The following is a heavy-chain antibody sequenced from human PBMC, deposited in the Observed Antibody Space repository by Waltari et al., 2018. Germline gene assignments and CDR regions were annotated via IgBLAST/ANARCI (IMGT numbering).Heavy chain of an antibody. V-gene: IGHV1-2*06. CDR3: TIFIFGMVEGMDV. J-gene: IGHJ6*03. CDR1: GDRFTVYY. Sequence: QEQLVQSGVEVKKPGASVMVSCKASGDRFTVYYIHWVRQAPGQGLEWMGRIDPNTGDTDFAQKFQGRVTMTRATSISTVYMELTNLRSDDTAMYYCTIFIFGMVEGMDVWGKGTSVTVSS. D-gene: IGHD3-3*01. CDR2: IDPNTGDT.